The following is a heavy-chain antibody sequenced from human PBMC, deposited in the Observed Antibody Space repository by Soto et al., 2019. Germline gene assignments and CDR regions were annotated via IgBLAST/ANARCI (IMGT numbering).Heavy chain of an antibody. Sequence: PGESLKISCNGSGYSFTSYWIGWVRQMPGKGLEWMGIIYPGDSDTRYSPSFQGQVTISADKSISTAYLQWSSLKASDTAMYYCARGGAMRLGELLEELYGMDVWGQGTMVTVYS. CDR3: ARGGAMRLGELLEELYGMDV. CDR2: IYPGDSDT. J-gene: IGHJ6*02. V-gene: IGHV5-51*01. D-gene: IGHD3-10*01. CDR1: GYSFTSYW.